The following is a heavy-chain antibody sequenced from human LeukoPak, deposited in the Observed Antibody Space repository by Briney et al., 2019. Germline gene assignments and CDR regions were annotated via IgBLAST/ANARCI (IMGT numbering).Heavy chain of an antibody. Sequence: SETLSLTCTVSGGSISSYYWCWIRQPAGKGVEWIGRIYTSGSTNYNPSLKSRVTISVDKSKNQFSLKLSSVTAADTAVYYCARAGWSYYFDYWGQGTLVTVSS. J-gene: IGHJ4*02. CDR3: ARAGWSYYFDY. D-gene: IGHD6-19*01. CDR2: IYTSGST. V-gene: IGHV4-4*07. CDR1: GGSISSYY.